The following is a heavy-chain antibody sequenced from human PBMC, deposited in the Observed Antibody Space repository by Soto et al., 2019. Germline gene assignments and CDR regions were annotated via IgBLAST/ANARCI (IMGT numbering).Heavy chain of an antibody. D-gene: IGHD5-12*01. CDR2: IKQDGSEK. J-gene: IGHJ6*02. CDR3: ARSGYDYYYYGMDV. V-gene: IGHV3-7*03. Sequence: VQLVESGGGLVQPGGSLRLSCAASGFTFSSYWMSWVRQAPGKGLEWVANIKQDGSEKYYVDSVKGRFTISRDNAKNSLYLQMNSLRAEDTAVYYCARSGYDYYYYGMDVWGQGTTVTVSS. CDR1: GFTFSSYW.